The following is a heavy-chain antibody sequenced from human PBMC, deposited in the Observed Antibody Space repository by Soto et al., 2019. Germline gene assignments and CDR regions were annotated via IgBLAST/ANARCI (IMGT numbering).Heavy chain of an antibody. CDR1: GFTFSSFW. D-gene: IGHD5-12*01. CDR2: IKQDGSEK. V-gene: IGHV3-7*01. CDR3: ARDVGYDYVN. Sequence: GGSLRLSCAVSGFTFSSFWMSWVRQAPGKGLEWVATIKQDGSEKYYVDSVKGRFTISRDNAENSLYLHMNSLSAEDTAVYFCARDVGYDYVNWGQGTLVTVSS. J-gene: IGHJ4*02.